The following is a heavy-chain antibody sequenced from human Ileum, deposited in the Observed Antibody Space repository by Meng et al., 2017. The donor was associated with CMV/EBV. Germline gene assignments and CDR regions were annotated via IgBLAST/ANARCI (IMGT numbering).Heavy chain of an antibody. V-gene: IGHV3-30*02. D-gene: IGHD2-2*01. J-gene: IGHJ6*02. CDR1: GFTFSGYG. CDR2: IRYDGSYK. Sequence: GESLKISCAASGFTFSGYGMHWVRHAPGEGLEWVAFIRYDGSYKFYADSVKGRFTISRDNSRNTLFLQMNSLSAEDTGLYYCAKVLGRCSSTSCSKPAWYYGMDVWGQGTTVTVSS. CDR3: AKVLGRCSSTSCSKPAWYYGMDV.